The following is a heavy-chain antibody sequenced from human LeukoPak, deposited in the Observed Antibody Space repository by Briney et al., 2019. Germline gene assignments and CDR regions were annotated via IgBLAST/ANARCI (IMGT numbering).Heavy chain of an antibody. Sequence: SETLSLTRTVSGGSISSSSYYWGWIRQPPGKGLEWIGSIYYSGSTYYNPSLKSRVPISGDTSKNQFSLKLSSVTAADTAVYYCARSLGGRAYYDFWSGYPDAFDIWGQGTMVTVSS. CDR1: GGSISSSSYY. CDR2: IYYSGST. V-gene: IGHV4-39*01. J-gene: IGHJ3*02. D-gene: IGHD3-3*01. CDR3: ARSLGGRAYYDFWSGYPDAFDI.